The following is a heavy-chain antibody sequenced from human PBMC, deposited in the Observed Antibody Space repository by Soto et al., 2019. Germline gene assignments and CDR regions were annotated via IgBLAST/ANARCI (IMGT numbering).Heavy chain of an antibody. CDR2: IYYSGST. J-gene: IGHJ5*02. D-gene: IGHD2-2*01. CDR1: GGSISSGGYY. CDR3: ARGYCSSTSCNWFDP. Sequence: SETLSLTCTVSGGSISSGGYYWSWIRQHPGKGLEWIGYIYYSGSTYYNPSLKSRVTISVDTSKNQFSLKLSSVTAADTAVYYCARGYCSSTSCNWFDPWGQGTLVTVSS. V-gene: IGHV4-31*03.